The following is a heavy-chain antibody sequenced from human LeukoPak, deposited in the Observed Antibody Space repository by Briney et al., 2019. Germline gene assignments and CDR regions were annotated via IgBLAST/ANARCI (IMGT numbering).Heavy chain of an antibody. D-gene: IGHD2-2*01. Sequence: ASVKVSCKASGDTFTDYYMHWVRQAPGQGLEWMGWINPKSGGTNYAQNFQGRVTMTRDTSISIAYMELSSLRSDDTAVYYCARDFLGYCTTTSCYDVVFYYWGQGTLVTLSS. V-gene: IGHV1-2*02. CDR2: INPKSGGT. J-gene: IGHJ4*02. CDR1: GDTFTDYY. CDR3: ARDFLGYCTTTSCYDVVFYY.